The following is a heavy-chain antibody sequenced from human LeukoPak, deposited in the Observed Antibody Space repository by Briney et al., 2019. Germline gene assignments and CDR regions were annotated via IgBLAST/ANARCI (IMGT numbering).Heavy chain of an antibody. Sequence: SVKVSCKASGYTFTNNAMNWVRQAPGQGLEWMGGIIPIFGTANYAQKFQGRVTITADKSTSTAYMELSSLRSEDTAVYYCARVLTYYYDSSGYYYAYWGQGTLVTVSS. CDR2: IIPIFGTA. V-gene: IGHV1-69*06. J-gene: IGHJ4*02. D-gene: IGHD3-22*01. CDR1: GYTFTNNA. CDR3: ARVLTYYYDSSGYYYAY.